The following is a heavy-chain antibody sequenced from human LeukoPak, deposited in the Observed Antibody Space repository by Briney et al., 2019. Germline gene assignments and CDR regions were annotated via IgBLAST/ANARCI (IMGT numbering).Heavy chain of an antibody. CDR3: ARDPRNWNYFDL. D-gene: IGHD1-1*01. Sequence: SETLSLTCTVSGGSINSYYWSWIRQPPGKGLEWIGYIYYSGSTNYNPSLKSRVTISVDTSKNQFSLKLSSVTAADTAVYYCARDPRNWNYFDLWGRGTLVTVSS. V-gene: IGHV4-59*01. CDR1: GGSINSYY. J-gene: IGHJ2*01. CDR2: IYYSGST.